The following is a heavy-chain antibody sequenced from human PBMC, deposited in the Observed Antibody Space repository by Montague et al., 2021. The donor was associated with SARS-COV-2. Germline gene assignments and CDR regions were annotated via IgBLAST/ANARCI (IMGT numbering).Heavy chain of an antibody. Sequence: TLSLTCTVSGGSISSGGYYWSRIRQHPGKGLEWIGYIYYSGSTNYNPSLKSRVTISEDTSKNQFSLNLSSVTAADTAVYYCARDLCNSYVFWSTSYCLDVGGQGTRVTVSS. D-gene: IGHD3-3*01. CDR3: ARDLCNSYVFWSTSYCLDV. J-gene: IGHJ6*02. CDR2: IYYSGST. V-gene: IGHV4-31*03. CDR1: GGSISSGGYY.